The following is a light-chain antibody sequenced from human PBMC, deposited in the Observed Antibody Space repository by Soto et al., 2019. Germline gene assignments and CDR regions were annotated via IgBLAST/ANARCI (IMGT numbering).Light chain of an antibody. CDR1: QSVLYSSNNKNY. CDR3: QQYYTTPFT. CDR2: WAS. J-gene: IGKJ2*01. V-gene: IGKV4-1*01. Sequence: DIVMTQSPDSLAVSLGERATINCKSSQSVLYSSNNKNYLAWYQQKPGQPPNLLIYWASTRESGVPDRFSGSGSGTHFTLTISSLQAEDVAVYYCQQYYTTPFTFGQGTKLEIK.